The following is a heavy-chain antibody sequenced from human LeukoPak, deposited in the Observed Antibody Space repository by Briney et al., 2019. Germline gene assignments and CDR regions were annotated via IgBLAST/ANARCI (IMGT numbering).Heavy chain of an antibody. J-gene: IGHJ6*03. CDR3: ARDPYSGTYGDTYYYYMDV. CDR1: GFTFSSYW. CDR2: IKQGGSEK. D-gene: IGHD1-26*01. V-gene: IGHV3-7*01. Sequence: PGGSLRLSCAASGFTFSSYWMSWVRQPPGKGLEWVANIKQGGSEKYYVDSVKGRFTTSRDNPRNSLYLQINSLRAENTAVYYCARDPYSGTYGDTYYYYMDVWGKGTTVTISS.